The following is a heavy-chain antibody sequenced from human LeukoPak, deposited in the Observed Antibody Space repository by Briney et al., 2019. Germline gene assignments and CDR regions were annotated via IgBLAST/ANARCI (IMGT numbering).Heavy chain of an antibody. Sequence: GGALRLSCAGSGLAFSDFSMNGVRQAPGKGLEWVANIRGSGSGMGRGNYYADSVQGRFTISRDNAKTSLYLQMNSLRAEDTAFYYCARDDNWGFDYWGQGALVTVSS. CDR2: IRGSGSGM. J-gene: IGHJ4*02. V-gene: IGHV3-21*05. CDR1: GLAFSDFS. CDR3: ARDDNWGFDY. D-gene: IGHD7-27*01.